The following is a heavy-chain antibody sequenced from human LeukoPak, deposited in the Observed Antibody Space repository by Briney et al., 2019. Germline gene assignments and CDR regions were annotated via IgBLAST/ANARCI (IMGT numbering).Heavy chain of an antibody. CDR2: ISGSGGST. D-gene: IGHD3-9*01. J-gene: IGHJ6*03. V-gene: IGHV3-23*01. CDR3: ARGRREYRYFDRRQNYYYYYMDV. Sequence: GGSLRLSCAASGFSFSSYAISWVRQAPGKGLVWVSSISGSGGSTYYADSVKGRFTISRDNSKNSLYLQMNSLRAEDTAVYYCARGRREYRYFDRRQNYYYYYMDVWGKGTTVTVSS. CDR1: GFSFSSYA.